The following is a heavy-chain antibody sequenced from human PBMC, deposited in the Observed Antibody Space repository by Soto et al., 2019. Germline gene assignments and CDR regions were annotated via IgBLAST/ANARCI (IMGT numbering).Heavy chain of an antibody. J-gene: IGHJ1*01. CDR3: AGGWGGYFQQ. CDR2: IYYSGST. D-gene: IGHD7-27*01. V-gene: IGHV4-59*12. Sequence: QVQLQESGPGLVKPSETLSLTCTVSGGSISTYYWSWIRQPPGKGLEWIGYIYYSGSTNYNPSLKGPVTISVDTCKNQFTLKLRSVPAADTAVYYFAGGWGGYFQQWGQGTLVTVSS. CDR1: GGSISTYY.